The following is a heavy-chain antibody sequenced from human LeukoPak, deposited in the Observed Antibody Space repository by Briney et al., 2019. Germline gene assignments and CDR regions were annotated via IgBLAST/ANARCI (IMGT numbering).Heavy chain of an antibody. CDR3: AKDEDHDSSGYNVGFDY. Sequence: GGSLRLSCAASGVIFSSYAMSWVRQAPGKGLEWVSSISGSGSSTYYADSVKGRFTISRDNSKNTLYLQMNSLRAEDTATYYCAKDEDHDSSGYNVGFDYWGQGTLVTVSS. V-gene: IGHV3-23*01. D-gene: IGHD3-22*01. CDR1: GVIFSSYA. CDR2: ISGSGSST. J-gene: IGHJ4*02.